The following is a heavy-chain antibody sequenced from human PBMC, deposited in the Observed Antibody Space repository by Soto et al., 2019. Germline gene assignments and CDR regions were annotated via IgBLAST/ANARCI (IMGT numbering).Heavy chain of an antibody. V-gene: IGHV1-8*01. CDR2: MNPNSGNT. CDR3: ARDWPLGDYYYYMDV. D-gene: IGHD3-16*01. J-gene: IGHJ6*03. Sequence: ASVKVSCKVSGYTLTELSMHWVRQAPGKGLEWMGWMNPNSGNTGYAQKFQGRVTMTRNTSISTAYMELSSLRSEDTAVYYCARDWPLGDYYYYMDVWGKGTTVTVSS. CDR1: GYTLTELS.